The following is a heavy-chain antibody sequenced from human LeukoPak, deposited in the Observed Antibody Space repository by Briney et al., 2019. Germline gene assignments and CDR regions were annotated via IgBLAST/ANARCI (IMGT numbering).Heavy chain of an antibody. J-gene: IGHJ4*02. Sequence: PGGSLRLTCAASGFTFSSYAMSWVRQAPGKGLEWVSAISGSGGSTYYADSVKGRFTISRDNSKNTLYLQMNSLRAEDTAVYYCAKDYRPYSGSYFDYWGQGTLVTVSS. CDR2: ISGSGGST. V-gene: IGHV3-23*01. D-gene: IGHD1-26*01. CDR1: GFTFSSYA. CDR3: AKDYRPYSGSYFDY.